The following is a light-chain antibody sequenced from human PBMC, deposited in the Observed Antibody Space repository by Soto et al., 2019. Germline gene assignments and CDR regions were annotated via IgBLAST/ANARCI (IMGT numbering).Light chain of an antibody. CDR1: QSVSST. CDR3: QHYNHRSPCIA. Sequence: EIVMTQSQATLSVYPGERATLSCSARQSVSSTLALYQQKSGYAPRLLFYGPSNRATGIPARFSGSGSGTEFTLTISSLQSEDFAVYYCQHYNHRSPCIAFGQRTRLEIK. V-gene: IGKV3-15*01. CDR2: GPS. J-gene: IGKJ5*01.